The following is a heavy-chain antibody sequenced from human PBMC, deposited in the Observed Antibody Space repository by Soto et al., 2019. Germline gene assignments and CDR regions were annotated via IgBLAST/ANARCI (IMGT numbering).Heavy chain of an antibody. D-gene: IGHD4-17*01. V-gene: IGHV3-66*01. Sequence: GGSLRLSCAASVFTVSSNYMSWVRQAPGKGLEWVSVIYSGGSTYYADSVKGRFTISRDNSKNTLYLQMNSLRAEDTAVYYCARGIARATVTTLDYYYYMDVWGKGTTVTVSS. CDR2: IYSGGST. CDR3: ARGIARATVTTLDYYYYMDV. J-gene: IGHJ6*03. CDR1: VFTVSSNY.